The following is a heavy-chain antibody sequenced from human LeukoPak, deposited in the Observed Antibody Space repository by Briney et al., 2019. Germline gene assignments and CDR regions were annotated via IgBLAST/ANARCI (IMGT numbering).Heavy chain of an antibody. CDR2: IDPSDSYT. CDR3: ASRGLSSYGTPDALDI. CDR1: GYSFTSCW. J-gene: IGHJ3*02. Sequence: GESLKISCKGSGYSFTSCWISWVRQVPGKGLEWMGRIDPSDSYTNYSPSFQGHVTISADKSISTAYLQWSSLKASDTAMYYCASRGLSSYGTPDALDIWGQGTMVTVSS. D-gene: IGHD5-18*01. V-gene: IGHV5-10-1*01.